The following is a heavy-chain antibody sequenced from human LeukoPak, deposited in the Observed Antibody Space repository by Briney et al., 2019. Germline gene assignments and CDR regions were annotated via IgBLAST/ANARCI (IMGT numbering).Heavy chain of an antibody. CDR2: IYYSGST. CDR3: ARVVAGTLDY. V-gene: IGHV4-59*01. CDR1: GGSFSNYY. D-gene: IGHD6-19*01. Sequence: SETLSLTCAVSGGSFSNYYWSWIRQPPGKGLEWIGYIYYSGSTNYNPSLKSRVTISVDTSKNQFSLKLSSVTAADTAVYYCARVVAGTLDYWGQGTLVTVSS. J-gene: IGHJ4*02.